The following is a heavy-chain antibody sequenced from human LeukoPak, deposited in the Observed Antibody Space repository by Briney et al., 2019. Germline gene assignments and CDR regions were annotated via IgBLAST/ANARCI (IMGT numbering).Heavy chain of an antibody. V-gene: IGHV3-7*03. D-gene: IGHD3-10*01. CDR3: ASSGSYGYGTDV. J-gene: IGHJ6*04. CDR1: GFTFSSYW. CDR2: IKQDGSEK. Sequence: PGGSLRLSCAVSGFTFSSYWMTWVRQAPGEGLEWVANIKQDGSEKYYVDSVMGRFIISRDNAKNSLYLQMNSLRAEDTAVYYCASSGSYGYGTDVWGKGTTVSVSS.